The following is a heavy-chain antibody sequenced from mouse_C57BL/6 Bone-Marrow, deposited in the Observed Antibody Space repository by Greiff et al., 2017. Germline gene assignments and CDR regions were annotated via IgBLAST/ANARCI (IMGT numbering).Heavy chain of an antibody. CDR3: AGYYYGRSDWYFDV. D-gene: IGHD1-1*01. V-gene: IGHV1-69*01. J-gene: IGHJ1*03. CDR2: IDPSDSYT. Sequence: QVQLQQPGAELVMPGASVKLSCKASGYTFTSYWMHWVKQRPGPGLEWIGEIDPSDSYTNYNQKFKGKSTLTVDTSSSTAYMQLSSLTSEDSAVYYCAGYYYGRSDWYFDVWGTGTTVTVSS. CDR1: GYTFTSYW.